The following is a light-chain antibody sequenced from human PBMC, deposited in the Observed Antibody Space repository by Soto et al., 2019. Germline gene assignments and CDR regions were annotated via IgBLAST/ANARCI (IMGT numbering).Light chain of an antibody. CDR1: SSDVGGYNY. CDR3: SSYTSSSTRP. CDR2: EVS. J-gene: IGLJ1*01. Sequence: QSALTQPASVSGSPGQSITISCTGTSSDVGGYNYVSWYQQHPGKAPKLMIYEVSNRPSGVSNRFPRSKSGNTASLTISGLQAEEEADYYCSSYTSSSTRPFGTGTKVTVL. V-gene: IGLV2-14*01.